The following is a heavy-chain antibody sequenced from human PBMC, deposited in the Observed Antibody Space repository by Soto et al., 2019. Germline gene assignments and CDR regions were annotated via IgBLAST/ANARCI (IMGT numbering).Heavy chain of an antibody. V-gene: IGHV1-69*02. D-gene: IGHD6-19*01. CDR3: AVLAVAAQRYAFDI. J-gene: IGHJ3*02. CDR1: GGTFSSYT. CDR2: IIPILGIA. Sequence: QVQLVQSGAEVKKPGSSVKVSCKASGGTFSSYTISWVRQAPGQGLEWMGRIIPILGIANYAQKFQGRVTITADKSTSTAYMELSSLSSEDTAVYYCAVLAVAAQRYAFDIWGQGTMVTVSS.